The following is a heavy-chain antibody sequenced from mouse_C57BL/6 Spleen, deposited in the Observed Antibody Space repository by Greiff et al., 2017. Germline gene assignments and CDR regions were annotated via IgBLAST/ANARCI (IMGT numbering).Heavy chain of an antibody. CDR1: GFTFTDYY. D-gene: IGHD2-1*01. V-gene: IGHV7-3*01. J-gene: IGHJ4*01. CDR3: AIYGNYNDAMDY. CDR2: IRNKANGYTT. Sequence: EVKLMESGGGLVQPGGSLSLSCAASGFTFTDYYMSWVRQPPGKALEWLGFIRNKANGYTTEYSASVKGRFTISRDNSQSILYLQMNGLRAEDSATDYCAIYGNYNDAMDYWGQGTSVTVSS.